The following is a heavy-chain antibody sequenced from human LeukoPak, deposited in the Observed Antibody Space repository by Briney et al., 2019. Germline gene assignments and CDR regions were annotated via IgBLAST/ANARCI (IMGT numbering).Heavy chain of an antibody. V-gene: IGHV4-34*01. CDR3: AREPVPQDYGDTVNAYDL. D-gene: IGHD4-17*01. CDR1: GGSLSGHY. J-gene: IGHJ3*01. CDR2: IHHDGRT. Sequence: PSETLSLTCAVYGGSLSGHYWSWIRQSPGKGLEWIGDIHHDGRTKYSPSLKSRGSILLDTSKNEVSLRLTPVTAADTALYFCAREPVPQDYGDTVNAYDLWGQGTMVIVSS.